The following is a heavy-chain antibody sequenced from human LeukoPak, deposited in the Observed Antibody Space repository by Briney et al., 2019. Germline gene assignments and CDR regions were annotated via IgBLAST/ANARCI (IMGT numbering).Heavy chain of an antibody. V-gene: IGHV3-23*01. CDR3: AKDLSWWAAADH. CDR1: GFTLTGNA. D-gene: IGHD2-15*01. Sequence: QSGGSLRLSCAASGFTLTGNAMSWVRQAPGRGLEWVSDVGGDDRTHYADSVRGRFTISRDNSMNTVSLDMNRVRVDDTAVYYCAKDLSWWAAADHWGQGALVTVAA. CDR2: VGGDDRT. J-gene: IGHJ1*01.